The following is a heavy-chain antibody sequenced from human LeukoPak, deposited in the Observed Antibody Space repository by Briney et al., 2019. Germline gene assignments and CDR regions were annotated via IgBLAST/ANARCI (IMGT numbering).Heavy chain of an antibody. CDR2: IIPILGIA. CDR1: GGTFSSYA. Sequence: SVKVSCKASGGTFSSYAISWVRQAPGQGLEWMGRIIPILGIANYAQKFQGRVTITADKSTSTAYMELSSLRSEDTAVYYCATVHIVVVVAAPAEYFQHWGQGTLVTVSS. CDR3: ATVHIVVVVAAPAEYFQH. V-gene: IGHV1-69*04. J-gene: IGHJ1*01. D-gene: IGHD2-15*01.